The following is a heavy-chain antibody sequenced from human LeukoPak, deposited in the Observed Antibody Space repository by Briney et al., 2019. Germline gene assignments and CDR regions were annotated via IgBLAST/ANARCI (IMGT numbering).Heavy chain of an antibody. V-gene: IGHV6-1*01. Sequence: SQTLSLTCAISGDSVSSNSAAWNWIRQSPSRGLEWLGRAYYRSKWYIDYAESVKGRIAITPDTSKNQFSLQLNSVTPEDTAVYYCARGAVRGRTNFDYWGQGTLVTVSS. D-gene: IGHD3-10*01. J-gene: IGHJ4*02. CDR2: AYYRSKWYI. CDR1: GDSVSSNSAA. CDR3: ARGAVRGRTNFDY.